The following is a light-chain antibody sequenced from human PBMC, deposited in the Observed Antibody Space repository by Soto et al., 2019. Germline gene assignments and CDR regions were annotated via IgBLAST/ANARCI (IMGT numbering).Light chain of an antibody. CDR2: GAS. CDR3: QQYNDWPLT. Sequence: IVLKQSPGTLSVSPWAGATLSCRASQSVDSNLAWYQQKPGQTPRLLIYGASTRPTGIPARFSGNGSGTDFTLTISSLEPEDSAVYYCQQYNDWPLTFGGGTMVDIK. V-gene: IGKV3D-15*01. J-gene: IGKJ4*01. CDR1: QSVDSN.